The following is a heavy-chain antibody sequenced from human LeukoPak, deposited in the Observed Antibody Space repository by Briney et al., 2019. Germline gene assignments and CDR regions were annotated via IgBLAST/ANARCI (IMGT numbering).Heavy chain of an antibody. CDR1: GGSISSGGYS. J-gene: IGHJ5*02. D-gene: IGHD4/OR15-4a*01. CDR2: IYHSGST. Sequence: SQTLSLTCADSGGSISSGGYSWSWIRQPPGKGLEWIGYIYHSGSTYYNPSLKSRVTISVDRSKNQFSLKLSSVTAADTAVYYCARSLKGWFDPWGQGTLVTVSS. V-gene: IGHV4-30-2*01. CDR3: ARSLKGWFDP.